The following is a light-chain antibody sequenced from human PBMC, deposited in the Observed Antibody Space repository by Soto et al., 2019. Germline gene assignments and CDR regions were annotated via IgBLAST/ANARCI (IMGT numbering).Light chain of an antibody. J-gene: IGLJ2*01. Sequence: QSALTQPRSVSGSPGQSVTISCTGTSSDVGGYNYVSRYQHQPGKAPKVMIYDVSKRPSGVPDRFSGSKSGNTASLTISGLQAEDEADYYCCSYAGSHTYVVFGGGTKLTVL. CDR2: DVS. CDR3: CSYAGSHTYVV. V-gene: IGLV2-11*01. CDR1: SSDVGGYNY.